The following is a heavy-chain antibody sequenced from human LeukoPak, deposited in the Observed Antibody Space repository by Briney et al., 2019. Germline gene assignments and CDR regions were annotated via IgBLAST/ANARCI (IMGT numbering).Heavy chain of an antibody. V-gene: IGHV3-48*02. CDR1: GFTFSSYE. J-gene: IGHJ2*01. Sequence: PGGSLRLSCAASGFTFSSYEMNWVRQAPGKGLEWVSYISSSSSTIYYADSVKGRFTISRDNAKNSLYLQMNSLRDEDTAVYYCARAYYYDSSGYTNWYFDLWGRGTLVTVSS. CDR2: ISSSSSTI. CDR3: ARAYYYDSSGYTNWYFDL. D-gene: IGHD3-22*01.